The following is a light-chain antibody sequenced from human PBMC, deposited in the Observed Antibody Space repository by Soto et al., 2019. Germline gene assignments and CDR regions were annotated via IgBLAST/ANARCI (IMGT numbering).Light chain of an antibody. V-gene: IGKV1-39*01. CDR1: QSISSY. J-gene: IGKJ4*01. Sequence: DIQMTQSPSSLSASVGDRVTITCRASQSISSYLNWYQQKPGKAPKLLIYAASSLQSGVPSRFSGSGSGTDFTLTISSLQPEDFATYYCQQLSRYPLTFGGGTKVDIK. CDR2: AAS. CDR3: QQLSRYPLT.